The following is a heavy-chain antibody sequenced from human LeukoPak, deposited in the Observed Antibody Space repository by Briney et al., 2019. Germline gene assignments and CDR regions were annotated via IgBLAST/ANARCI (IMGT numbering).Heavy chain of an antibody. D-gene: IGHD6-13*01. CDR3: ARIGYRSSSFDY. Sequence: GGSLRLSCAASGFTFSSYSMTWVRQAPGKGLEWVANIKQDGSEKDYVDSVKGRLTISRDNAKKSVYLQINSLRGEDTAVYYCARIGYRSSSFDYWGQGTLVTVSS. J-gene: IGHJ4*02. CDR2: IKQDGSEK. CDR1: GFTFSSYS. V-gene: IGHV3-7*01.